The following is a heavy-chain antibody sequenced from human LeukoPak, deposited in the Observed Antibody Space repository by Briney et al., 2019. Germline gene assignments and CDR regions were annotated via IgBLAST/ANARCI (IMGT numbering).Heavy chain of an antibody. D-gene: IGHD1-26*01. CDR1: GFTFSSYA. V-gene: IGHV3-23*01. Sequence: PGGSLRLSCAASGFTFSSYAMSWVRQAPGKGLEWVSGISGSGSSTFDAAFVKGRFIISRDNSKNTLYLQMNSLRAEDTAVYYCARDRYSGSYYPYWGQGTLVTVSS. CDR3: ARDRYSGSYYPY. J-gene: IGHJ4*02. CDR2: ISGSGSST.